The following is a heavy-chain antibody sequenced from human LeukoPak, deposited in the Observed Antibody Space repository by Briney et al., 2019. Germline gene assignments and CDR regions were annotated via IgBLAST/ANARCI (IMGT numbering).Heavy chain of an antibody. CDR2: VSGSGNNI. Sequence: GGSLRLSCAASGFTFSSYAMSWVRQAPGKGLEWVSVVSGSGNNIYYADSVKGRFTIARDNSKNTVYLQMNSLRAEDTAVYYCANFPDACTTNCYGIDQYLDYWGQGTLVTVSS. D-gene: IGHD2-2*01. CDR3: ANFPDACTTNCYGIDQYLDY. CDR1: GFTFSSYA. V-gene: IGHV3-23*01. J-gene: IGHJ4*02.